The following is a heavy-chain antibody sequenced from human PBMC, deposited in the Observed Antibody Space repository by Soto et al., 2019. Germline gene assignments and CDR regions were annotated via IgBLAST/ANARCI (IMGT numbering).Heavy chain of an antibody. CDR2: INAGNGNT. D-gene: IGHD2-2*03. Sequence: ASVKVSCKASGYTFTSYAMHWVRQAPGQRLEWMGWINAGNGNTKYSQKFQGRVTITRDTSASTAYMELSSLRSEDTAVYYCARDLGYCSSTSCLYGMDVWGQGTTVTVSS. V-gene: IGHV1-3*01. CDR3: ARDLGYCSSTSCLYGMDV. J-gene: IGHJ6*02. CDR1: GYTFTSYA.